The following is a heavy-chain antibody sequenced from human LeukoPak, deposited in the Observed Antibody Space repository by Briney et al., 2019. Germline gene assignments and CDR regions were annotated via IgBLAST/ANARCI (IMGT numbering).Heavy chain of an antibody. CDR3: ARAADDAFDI. CDR1: GYSISSGYY. CDR2: IYHSGST. J-gene: IGHJ3*02. V-gene: IGHV4-38-2*02. Sequence: PSETLSLTCTVSGYSISSGYYWGWIRQPPGKGLEWIGSIYHSGSTYYNPSLKSRVTISVDTSKNQFSLKLSSVTAADTAVYYCARAADDAFDIWGQGTMVTASS.